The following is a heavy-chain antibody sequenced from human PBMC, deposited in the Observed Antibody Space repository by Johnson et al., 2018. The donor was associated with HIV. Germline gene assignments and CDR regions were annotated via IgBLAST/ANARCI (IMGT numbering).Heavy chain of an antibody. CDR2: FYRGGSA. D-gene: IGHD6-19*01. CDR3: AREGVAVAGTPDAFDL. J-gene: IGHJ3*01. V-gene: IGHV3-66*01. CDR1: GFSVNSNY. Sequence: VQLVESGGGLVQPGGSLRLSCSASGFSVNSNYMSWVRQAPGMGLEWVSVFYRGGSAFYADSVKGRFILSRDNSKNTLFLQMNSLRAEDTAVYYCAREGVAVAGTPDAFDLWGQGTMVIVSS.